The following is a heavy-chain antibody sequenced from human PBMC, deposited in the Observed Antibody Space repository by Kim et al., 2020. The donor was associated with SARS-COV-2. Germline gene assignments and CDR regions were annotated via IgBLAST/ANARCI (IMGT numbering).Heavy chain of an antibody. J-gene: IGHJ4*02. V-gene: IGHV4-61*01. CDR1: GGSVSSGSYY. Sequence: SETLSLTCTVSGGSVSSGSYYWSWIRQPPGKGLEWIGYIYYSGSTNYNPSLKSRVTISVDTSKNQFSLKLSSVTAADTAVYYCAREGTAMVSYFDYWGQGTLVTVSS. CDR3: AREGTAMVSYFDY. CDR2: IYYSGST. D-gene: IGHD5-18*01.